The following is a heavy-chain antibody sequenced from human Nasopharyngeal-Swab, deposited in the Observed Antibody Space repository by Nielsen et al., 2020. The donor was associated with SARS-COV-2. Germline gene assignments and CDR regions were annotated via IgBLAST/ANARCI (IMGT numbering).Heavy chain of an antibody. J-gene: IGHJ4*02. CDR3: AKDLRGPYFF. V-gene: IGHV3-23*01. CDR2: ISGSGDISGSGGST. D-gene: IGHD2/OR15-2a*01. Sequence: GGSLRLSCVASGYSFRTYGMSWVRQAPGQGLEWVAAISGSGDISGSGGSTYYADSAKGRFTIPRDNSKTTLSQQMNSLRAEDTAVYYCAKDLRGPYFFWGQGTLVTVSS. CDR1: GYSFRTYG.